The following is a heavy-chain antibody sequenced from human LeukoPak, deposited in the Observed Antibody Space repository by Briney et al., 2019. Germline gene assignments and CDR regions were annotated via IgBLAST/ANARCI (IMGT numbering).Heavy chain of an antibody. CDR2: MYYGGST. CDR3: ARSPTTVTTNWFDS. V-gene: IGHV4-31*03. D-gene: IGHD4-17*01. Sequence: PSQTLSLTCTISGGSISSGGYYWSWIRQHPGKGLEWIGYMYYGGSTYYNPSLKSRVTMSTSTSKNQFSLNLSSVTAADTAVYYCARSPTTVTTNWFDSWGQGILVTVSS. CDR1: GGSISSGGYY. J-gene: IGHJ5*01.